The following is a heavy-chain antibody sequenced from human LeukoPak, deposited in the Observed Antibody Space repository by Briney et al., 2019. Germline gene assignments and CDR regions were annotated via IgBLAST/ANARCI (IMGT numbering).Heavy chain of an antibody. Sequence: GGSLRLSCAASGFTFSSYWMSWVRQAPGEGLEWVSAISGTAGYTYYADSVKGRFTTSRDTSRNTLYLQMNSLRAEDTAIYYCAKGLDTFDHWGQGTLVSVSS. CDR1: GFTFSSYW. D-gene: IGHD5-18*01. V-gene: IGHV3-23*01. J-gene: IGHJ4*02. CDR3: AKGLDTFDH. CDR2: ISGTAGYT.